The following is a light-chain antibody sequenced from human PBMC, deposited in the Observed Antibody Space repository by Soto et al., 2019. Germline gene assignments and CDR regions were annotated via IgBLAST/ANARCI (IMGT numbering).Light chain of an antibody. CDR1: QSVGSY. CDR3: QQRSDSPST. J-gene: IGKJ4*01. Sequence: EIVLTQSPATLSLSPGDRATLSCRASQSVGSYLGWYQQRPGQAPRLLIYDASNRATDIPARFSGSGSGTDFTLTISSLEPEDFAVYYCQQRSDSPSTFGGGTKVEIK. CDR2: DAS. V-gene: IGKV3-11*01.